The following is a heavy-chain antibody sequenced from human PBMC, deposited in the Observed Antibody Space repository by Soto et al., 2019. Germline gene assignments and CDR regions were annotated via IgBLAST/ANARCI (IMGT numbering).Heavy chain of an antibody. CDR1: GYTFTNHG. V-gene: IGHV1-18*04. Sequence: QVQLVQSGAEVKKPGASVKVSCKTSGYTFTNHGINWVRQAPGQGLEWMGWINPYNANVNYAQKLQGRVTMTTDTSTSTAYMDLRSLTSDDTAVYYGARDRVAGIWGDAFDIGGQGTMVTVSS. CDR3: ARDRVAGIWGDAFDI. D-gene: IGHD3-16*01. J-gene: IGHJ3*02. CDR2: INPYNANV.